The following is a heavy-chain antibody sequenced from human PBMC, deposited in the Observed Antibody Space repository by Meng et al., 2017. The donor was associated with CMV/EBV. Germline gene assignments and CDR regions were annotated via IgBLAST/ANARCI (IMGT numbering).Heavy chain of an antibody. V-gene: IGHV3-73*01. Sequence: GESLKISCAASGFTFSGSAMHWVRQASGKGLEWVGRTRSKANSYATAYAASVKGRFTISRDDSKNTAYLQMNSLKTEDTAVYYCTRHQFAYCGGDCSGDDAFDIWGQGTMVTVSS. J-gene: IGHJ3*02. D-gene: IGHD2-21*01. CDR3: TRHQFAYCGGDCSGDDAFDI. CDR2: TRSKANSYAT. CDR1: GFTFSGSA.